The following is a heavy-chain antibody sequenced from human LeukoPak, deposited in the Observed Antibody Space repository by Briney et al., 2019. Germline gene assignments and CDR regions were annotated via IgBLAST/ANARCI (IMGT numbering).Heavy chain of an antibody. J-gene: IGHJ6*02. D-gene: IGHD3-16*01. CDR1: GFTFRTYG. V-gene: IGHV3-33*01. Sequence: GGSLILSCAASGFTFRTYGMHWVRQAPGKGLDWVAVIWYDGSNEFYADSVKGRFTISRDNSNNTLYLQMNSLRAEDTAVYSCARDGGYYYYGMDVWGQGTTVTVSS. CDR3: ARDGGYYYYGMDV. CDR2: IWYDGSNE.